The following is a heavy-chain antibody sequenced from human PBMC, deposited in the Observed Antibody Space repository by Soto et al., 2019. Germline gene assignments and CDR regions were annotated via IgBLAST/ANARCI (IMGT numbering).Heavy chain of an antibody. D-gene: IGHD3-10*01. J-gene: IGHJ5*02. CDR2: IEQDGSEK. V-gene: IGHV3-7*01. CDR1: GFPFSSYW. CDR3: AKGFQYYYGSGSYYHDNWFDP. Sequence: PGGSLRLSCVASGFPFSSYWMTWVRQAPGKGLEWVANIEQDGSEKYHVDSVKGRFTISRDNSKNTLYLQMNSLRAEDTAVYYCAKGFQYYYGSGSYYHDNWFDPWGQGTLVTVSS.